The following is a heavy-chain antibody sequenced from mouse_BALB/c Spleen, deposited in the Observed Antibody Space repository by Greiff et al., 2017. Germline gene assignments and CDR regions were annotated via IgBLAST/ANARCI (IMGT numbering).Heavy chain of an antibody. CDR1: GYTFSSYW. J-gene: IGHJ1*01. CDR3: ARKGDYESLGYFDV. CDR2: ILPGSGST. V-gene: IGHV1-9*01. D-gene: IGHD2-4*01. Sequence: QVQLQQSGAELMKPGASVKISCKATGYTFSSYWIEWVKQRPGHGLEWIGEILPGSGSTNYNEKFKGKATFTADTSSNTAYMQLSSLTSEDSAVYYCARKGDYESLGYFDVWGAGTTVTVSS.